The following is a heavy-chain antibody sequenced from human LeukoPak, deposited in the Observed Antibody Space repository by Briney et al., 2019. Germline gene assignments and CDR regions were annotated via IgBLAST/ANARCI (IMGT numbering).Heavy chain of an antibody. J-gene: IGHJ5*02. D-gene: IGHD3-10*01. CDR1: GGTFSSYA. CDR3: ARGVSLWSGEFPAWFDP. Sequence: GSSVKVSCKASGGTFSSYAISWVRQAPGQGLEWMGGIIPIFGTANYAQKFQGRVTITTDESTSTAYMELSSLRSEDTAVYYCARGVSLWSGEFPAWFDPWGQGTLVTVSS. V-gene: IGHV1-69*05. CDR2: IIPIFGTA.